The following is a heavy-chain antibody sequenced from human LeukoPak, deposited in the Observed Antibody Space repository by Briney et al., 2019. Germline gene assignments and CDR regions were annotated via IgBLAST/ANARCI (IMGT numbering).Heavy chain of an antibody. CDR3: ARQEGDGYKVRSYFDY. CDR2: IYPGDSDT. D-gene: IGHD5-24*01. CDR1: GYSFTSYW. Sequence: GESLKIPCKGSGYSFTSYWIGWVRQMPGKGLEWMGIIYPGDSDTRYSPSFQGQVTISADKSISTAYLQWSSLKASDTAMYYCARQEGDGYKVRSYFDYWGQGTLVTVSS. V-gene: IGHV5-51*01. J-gene: IGHJ4*02.